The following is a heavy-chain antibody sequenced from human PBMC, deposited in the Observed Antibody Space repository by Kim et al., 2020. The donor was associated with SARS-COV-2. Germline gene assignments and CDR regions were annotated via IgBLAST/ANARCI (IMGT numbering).Heavy chain of an antibody. D-gene: IGHD4-17*01. CDR1: GFTFSNAW. CDR2: IKSKTDGGTT. Sequence: GGSLRLSCAASGFTFSNAWMSWVRQAPGKGLEWVGRIKSKTDGGTTDYAAPVKGRFTISRDDSKNTLYLQMNSLKTEDTAVYYCTTDGLIPVTTLPPQGFGYYYYGMDVWGQGTTVTVSS. V-gene: IGHV3-15*01. CDR3: TTDGLIPVTTLPPQGFGYYYYGMDV. J-gene: IGHJ6*02.